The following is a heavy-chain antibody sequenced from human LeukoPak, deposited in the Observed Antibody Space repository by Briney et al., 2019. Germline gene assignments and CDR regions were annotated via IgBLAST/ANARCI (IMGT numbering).Heavy chain of an antibody. CDR1: GGSIGSSSYY. D-gene: IGHD6-19*01. V-gene: IGHV4-39*01. Sequence: PSETLSLTCTVSGGSIGSSSYYWGWIRQPPGKGLEWIGSIYYSGSTYYNPSLKSRVTISVDTSKNQFSLKLSSVTAADTAVYYCARHVGIAVAGPGDYWGQGTLVTVSS. J-gene: IGHJ4*02. CDR3: ARHVGIAVAGPGDY. CDR2: IYYSGST.